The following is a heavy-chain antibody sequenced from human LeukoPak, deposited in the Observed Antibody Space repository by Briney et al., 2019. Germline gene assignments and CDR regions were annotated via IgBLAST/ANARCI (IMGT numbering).Heavy chain of an antibody. Sequence: SETLSLTCTVSGGSISSGGYYWSWIRQHPGKGLEWIGYIYYRGSTYYNPSLKSRVTISVDTSKNQFSLKLSSVTAADTAVYYCASLFTPYLAYCSGGSCMSWGQGILVTVSS. J-gene: IGHJ4*02. V-gene: IGHV4-31*03. CDR3: ASLFTPYLAYCSGGSCMS. CDR2: IYYRGST. CDR1: GGSISSGGYY. D-gene: IGHD2-15*01.